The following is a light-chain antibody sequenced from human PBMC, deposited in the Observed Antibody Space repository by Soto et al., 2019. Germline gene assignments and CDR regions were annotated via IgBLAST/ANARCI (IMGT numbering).Light chain of an antibody. CDR3: QQADTFPWT. Sequence: QMTQSPSSVSASVGDRVTLTCQASRDISTWVAWYQQKPGKAPKLLIYSASALKRGVPSRFSGSGSGTDFAFTVSSLQPEDFATYYCQQADTFPWTFGQGTKVEIK. J-gene: IGKJ1*01. CDR1: RDISTW. V-gene: IGKV1D-12*01. CDR2: SAS.